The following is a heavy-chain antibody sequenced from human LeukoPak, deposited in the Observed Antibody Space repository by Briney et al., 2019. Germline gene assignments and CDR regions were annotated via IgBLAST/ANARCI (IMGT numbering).Heavy chain of an antibody. CDR1: GYTFTCYY. D-gene: IGHD3-10*01. CDR3: ASPSPYGSGSYNFDY. CDR2: INPNSGGT. V-gene: IGHV1-2*02. J-gene: IGHJ4*02. Sequence: GASVKVSCKASGYTFTCYYMDWVRQAPGQGLEWMGWINPNSGGTNYAQKFQGRVTMTRDTSISTAYMQLSRLRSDDTAVYYCASPSPYGSGSYNFDYWGQGTLVTVSS.